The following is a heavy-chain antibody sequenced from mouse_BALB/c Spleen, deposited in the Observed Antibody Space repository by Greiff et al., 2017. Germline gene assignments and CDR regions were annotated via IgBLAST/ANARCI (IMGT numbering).Heavy chain of an antibody. J-gene: IGHJ3*01. D-gene: IGHD1-1*01. CDR1: GYTFTSYW. CDR3: TMFITTVGAY. Sequence: VKLVESGAELAKPGASVKMSCKASGYTFTSYWMHWVKQRPGQGLEWIGYINPSTGYTEYNQKFKDKATLTADKSSSTAYMQLSSLTSEDSAVYYCTMFITTVGAYWGQGTLVTVSA. V-gene: IGHV1-7*01. CDR2: INPSTGYT.